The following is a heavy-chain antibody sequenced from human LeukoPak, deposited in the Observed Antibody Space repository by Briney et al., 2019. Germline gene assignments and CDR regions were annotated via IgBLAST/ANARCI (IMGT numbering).Heavy chain of an antibody. D-gene: IGHD3-16*01. CDR3: ARPHLTWRVEYFDP. CDR1: GDSININSYH. V-gene: IGHV4-39*01. J-gene: IGHJ5*02. CDR2: VYSTGNT. Sequence: SETLSLTCTVSGDSININSYHWGWIRQPPGKGLEWIGTVYSTGNTYYTPSLKSRVTISVDTSNNQFSLKLTSVTAADTAVYYCARPHLTWRVEYFDPWGQGTLVTVSS.